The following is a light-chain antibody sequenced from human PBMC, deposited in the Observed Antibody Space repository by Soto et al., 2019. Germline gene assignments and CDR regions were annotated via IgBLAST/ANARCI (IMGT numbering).Light chain of an antibody. J-gene: IGLJ2*01. CDR3: SSYVTRSHVV. CDR1: ASDVGGYNF. CDR2: DVS. V-gene: IGLV2-14*03. Sequence: QSALTQPASVSGSPGQSITVSCTGAASDVGGYNFVSWYQQHPGKAPKLLIYDVSHRPSGVSDRFSGSKSDNVASLTISGLQAEDEAEYFCSSYVTRSHVVFGGGTKLTVL.